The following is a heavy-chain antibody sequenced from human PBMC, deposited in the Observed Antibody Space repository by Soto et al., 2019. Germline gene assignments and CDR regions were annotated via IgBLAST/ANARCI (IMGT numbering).Heavy chain of an antibody. J-gene: IGHJ6*03. CDR3: ANGDDRAVGYNYHYMDV. CDR2: ISYDGSLK. V-gene: IGHV3-30*18. CDR1: GLTFSSCA. Sequence: GGSLRLSCAASGLTFSSCAMHWVRQAPGKGLEWVAVISYDGSLKFYPDSVKGRFTISRDNSQNTLYLQMNSLRAEDTAVYYCANGDDRAVGYNYHYMDVWGKGTTVTVSS. D-gene: IGHD3-9*01.